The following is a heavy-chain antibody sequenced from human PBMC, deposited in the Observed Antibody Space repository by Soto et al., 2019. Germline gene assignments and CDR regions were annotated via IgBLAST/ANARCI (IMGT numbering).Heavy chain of an antibody. J-gene: IGHJ4*02. CDR1: GASISSSY. D-gene: IGHD5-12*01. V-gene: IGHV4-59*01. Sequence: SETLSLTCTVSGASISSSYWSWIRQSPERGLGWIAYVYHTGATNYNPSLKSRVTISLDTSKGQFSLNLTSLTTADTAVYFCARGGNRYSNVASGVGGFDYWGQGSLVTVSS. CDR2: VYHTGAT. CDR3: ARGGNRYSNVASGVGGFDY.